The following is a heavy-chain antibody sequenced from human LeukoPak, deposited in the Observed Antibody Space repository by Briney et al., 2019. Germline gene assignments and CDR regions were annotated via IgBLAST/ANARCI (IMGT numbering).Heavy chain of an antibody. J-gene: IGHJ5*02. CDR1: GGSISSYY. D-gene: IGHD2-15*01. CDR2: IYYSGST. Sequence: KPSETLSLTCTVSGGSISSYYWSWIRQPPGKGLEWIGYIYYSGSTNYNPSLKSRVTILVDTSKNQFSLKLSSVTAADTAVYYCARAQNEGYCSGGSCDAWFDPWGQGTLVTVSS. CDR3: ARAQNEGYCSGGSCDAWFDP. V-gene: IGHV4-59*01.